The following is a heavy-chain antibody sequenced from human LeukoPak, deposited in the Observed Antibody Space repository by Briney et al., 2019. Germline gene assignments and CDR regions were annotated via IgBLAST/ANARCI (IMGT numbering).Heavy chain of an antibody. J-gene: IGHJ4*02. V-gene: IGHV1-18*01. D-gene: IGHD1-20*01. CDR1: RYTFTSYG. Sequence: GASVKVSCKASRYTFTSYGISWGRQAPGQGLEWMGWISAYNGNTNSAQKLQGSVTMTTDTSTSTAYMELRSLRSDDTAVYYCARDRKGYNWSPGSFDYWGQGTLVTVSS. CDR2: ISAYNGNT. CDR3: ARDRKGYNWSPGSFDY.